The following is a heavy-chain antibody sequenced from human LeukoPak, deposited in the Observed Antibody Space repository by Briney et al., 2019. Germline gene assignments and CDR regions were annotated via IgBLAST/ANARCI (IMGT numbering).Heavy chain of an antibody. V-gene: IGHV3-9*01. Sequence: PGRSLRLSCAASGFTFDDYAMHWVRQAPGKGLEWVSGISWNSGSIGSADSVKGRFTISRDNAKNSLYLQMNSLRAEDTALYYCAKDLTDSSSWYFDYWGQGTLVTVSS. J-gene: IGHJ4*02. CDR3: AKDLTDSSSWYFDY. CDR2: ISWNSGSI. D-gene: IGHD6-13*01. CDR1: GFTFDDYA.